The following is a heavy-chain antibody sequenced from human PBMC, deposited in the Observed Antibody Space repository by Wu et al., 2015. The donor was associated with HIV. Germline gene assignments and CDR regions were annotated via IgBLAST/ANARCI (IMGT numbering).Heavy chain of an antibody. D-gene: IGHD3-10*01. V-gene: IGHV1-2*02. CDR1: GYPFTDYY. CDR2: INPNSGGT. Sequence: QVQLVQSGTEVKKPGASVKVSCKGSGYPFTDYYIFWVRQAPGQGLEWMGWINPNSGGTDYAQKFQGRVSMTRDTSITTVYMELSSLKSDDTAVYYCARGTGGASSWFGKLLSSYWYFDLWGRGTLVTVSS. CDR3: ARGTGGASSWFGKLLSSYWYFDL. J-gene: IGHJ2*01.